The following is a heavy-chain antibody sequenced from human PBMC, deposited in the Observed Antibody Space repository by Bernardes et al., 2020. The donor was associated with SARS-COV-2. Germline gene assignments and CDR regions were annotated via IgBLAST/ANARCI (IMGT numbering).Heavy chain of an antibody. J-gene: IGHJ4*02. CDR3: ARGRGAVAPMDY. Sequence: GGSLRLSCAASGFTFSSYSMNWVRQAPGKGLEWVSSISSSSSYIYYADSVKGRFAISRDNAKNSVYLEMNSLRAEDTAVYYCARGRGAVAPMDYWGQGTLVTVSS. CDR1: GFTFSSYS. D-gene: IGHD1-26*01. CDR2: ISSSSSYI. V-gene: IGHV3-21*04.